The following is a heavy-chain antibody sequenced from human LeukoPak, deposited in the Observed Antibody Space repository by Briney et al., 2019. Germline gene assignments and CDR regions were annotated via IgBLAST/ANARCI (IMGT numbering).Heavy chain of an antibody. CDR2: VFYTGIT. D-gene: IGHD2-21*02. J-gene: IGHJ4*02. CDR1: GDSISSTY. Sequence: SETLSLTCAVSGDSISSTYWSWIWQPPGKGLEWIGNVFYTGITNYNPSLKGRVTISIDTSRSHFSLKLNSVTAADTAVYYCARHTSYGGNSAFDYWGQGTLVTVSS. V-gene: IGHV4-59*08. CDR3: ARHTSYGGNSAFDY.